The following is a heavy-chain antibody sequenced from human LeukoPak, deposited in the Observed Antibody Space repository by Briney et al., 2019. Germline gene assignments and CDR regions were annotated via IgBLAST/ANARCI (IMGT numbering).Heavy chain of an antibody. CDR1: GFAFSSFW. V-gene: IGHV3-7*01. D-gene: IGHD3-10*01. CDR2: IKQDGSEK. CDR3: AKPRGSGSYRSSIQH. Sequence: PGGSLRLSCAASGFAFSSFWMRWVRQAPGKGLECVASIKQDGSEKYYVDSVKGRFTVSRDNAKNSLYLEMNSLRAEDTGLYYCAKPRGSGSYRSSIQHWGQGTRVTVSS. J-gene: IGHJ1*01.